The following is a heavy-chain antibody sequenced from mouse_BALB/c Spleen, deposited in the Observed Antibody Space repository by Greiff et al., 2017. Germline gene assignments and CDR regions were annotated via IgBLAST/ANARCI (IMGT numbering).Heavy chain of an antibody. CDR3: ARGLLFYAMDY. D-gene: IGHD2-12*01. CDR1: GFTFSSYA. CDR2: ISSGGST. J-gene: IGHJ4*01. V-gene: IGHV5-6-5*01. Sequence: EVKVVESGGGLVKPGGSLKLSCAASGFTFSSYAMSWVRQTPEKRLEWVASISSGGSTYYPDSVKGRFTISRDNAKNTLFLQMTSLRSEDTAMYYCARGLLFYAMDYWGQGTSVTVSS.